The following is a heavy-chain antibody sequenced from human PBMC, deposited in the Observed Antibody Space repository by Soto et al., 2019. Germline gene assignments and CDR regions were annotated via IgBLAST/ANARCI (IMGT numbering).Heavy chain of an antibody. D-gene: IGHD3-22*01. CDR1: GYTFTSYG. CDR3: ARSYDSSGYDYYHNWCDP. Sequence: QVQLVQSGAEVKKPGASVKVSCKASGYTFTSYGISWVRQAPGQGLEWMGWISAYNGNTNYAQKLQGRVTMTTDTSTSTAYRERRSLRSDDTAVYYCARSYDSSGYDYYHNWCDPWGQGTLVTVSS. J-gene: IGHJ5*02. V-gene: IGHV1-18*01. CDR2: ISAYNGNT.